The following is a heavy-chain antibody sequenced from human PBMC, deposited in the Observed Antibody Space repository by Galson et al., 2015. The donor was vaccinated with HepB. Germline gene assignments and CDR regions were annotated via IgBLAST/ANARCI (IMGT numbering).Heavy chain of an antibody. D-gene: IGHD2-15*01. V-gene: IGHV1-2*02. J-gene: IGHJ4*02. CDR1: GYTFTGYY. Sequence: SVKVSCKASGYTFTGYYMHWVRQAPGQGLEWMGWINPNSGGTNYAQKFQGRVTMTRDTSISTAYMELSRLRSDDTAVYYCASTRWVVAATPSFDYWGQGTLVTVSS. CDR3: ASTRWVVAATPSFDY. CDR2: INPNSGGT.